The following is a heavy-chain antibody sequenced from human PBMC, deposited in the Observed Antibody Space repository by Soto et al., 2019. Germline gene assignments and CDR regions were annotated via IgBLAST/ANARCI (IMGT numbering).Heavy chain of an antibody. V-gene: IGHV3-33*01. CDR3: ARELVEWEAFDI. CDR1: GFTFSSYG. Sequence: QVQLVESGGGVVQPGRSLRLSCAASGFTFSSYGMHWVRQAPGKGLEWVAVIWYDGSNKYYADSVKGRFTISRDNSKNTLYLQMNSLSAEDTAVYYCARELVEWEAFDIWGQGTMVTVSS. D-gene: IGHD1-26*01. CDR2: IWYDGSNK. J-gene: IGHJ3*02.